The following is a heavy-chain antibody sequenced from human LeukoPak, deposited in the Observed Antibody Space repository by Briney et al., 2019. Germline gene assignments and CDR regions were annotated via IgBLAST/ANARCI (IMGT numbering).Heavy chain of an antibody. D-gene: IGHD6-19*01. J-gene: IGHJ3*02. V-gene: IGHV3-48*01. Sequence: QPGGSLRLSCAASGFTFSSYSMNWVRQAPGKGLEWVSYISSSSSTIYYADSVKGRFTISRDNAKNSLYLQMNSLRAEDTAVYYCARGSSGWRGAFDIWGQGTMVTVSS. CDR1: GFTFSSYS. CDR2: ISSSSSTI. CDR3: ARGSSGWRGAFDI.